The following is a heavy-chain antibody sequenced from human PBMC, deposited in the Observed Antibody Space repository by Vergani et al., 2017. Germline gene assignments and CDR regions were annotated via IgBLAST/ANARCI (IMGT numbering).Heavy chain of an antibody. CDR1: GGSISSGDYF. V-gene: IGHV4-31*03. J-gene: IGHJ4*02. Sequence: QVQLQESGPGLVKPSQTLSLTCTVSGGSISSGDYFWSWIRQHPGKGLEWIGYIYYSGTNYYNPSLKSRVTISVDTSKNQFSLKLSSVTAADTAVYYCATRDGYNCFDYWGQGTLVTVSS. CDR2: IYYSGTN. CDR3: ATRDGYNCFDY. D-gene: IGHD5-24*01.